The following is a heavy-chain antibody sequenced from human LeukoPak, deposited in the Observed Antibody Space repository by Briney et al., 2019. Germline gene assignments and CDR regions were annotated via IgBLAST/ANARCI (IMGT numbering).Heavy chain of an antibody. V-gene: IGHV4-59*01. J-gene: IGHJ3*02. CDR1: GGSISSYY. Sequence: PSETLSLTRTVSGGSISSYYWSWIRQPPGKGLEWIGYIYYSGSTNYNPSLKSGVTISVDTSKNQFSLKLSSVTAADTAVYYCARTAGAFDIWGQGTMVTVSS. CDR2: IYYSGST. CDR3: ARTAGAFDI.